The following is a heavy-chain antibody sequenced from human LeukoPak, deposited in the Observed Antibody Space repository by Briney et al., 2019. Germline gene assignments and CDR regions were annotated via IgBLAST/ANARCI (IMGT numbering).Heavy chain of an antibody. Sequence: GGSLRLSCAASGFTFSSYSMNWVRQATGKGLEWVSSISSSSSYIYYADSVKGRFTISRDNAKNSLYLQMNSLRAEDTAVYYCARDKHTVGDAFDIWGQGTMVTVSS. V-gene: IGHV3-21*01. J-gene: IGHJ3*02. D-gene: IGHD2-21*01. CDR2: ISSSSSYI. CDR1: GFTFSSYS. CDR3: ARDKHTVGDAFDI.